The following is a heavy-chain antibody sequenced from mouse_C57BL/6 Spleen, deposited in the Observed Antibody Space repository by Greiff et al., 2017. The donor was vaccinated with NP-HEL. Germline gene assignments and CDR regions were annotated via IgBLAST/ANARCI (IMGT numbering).Heavy chain of an antibody. CDR3: ARYDGYYVDY. CDR1: GYTFTSYW. J-gene: IGHJ2*01. CDR2: IDPSDSET. D-gene: IGHD2-3*01. V-gene: IGHV1-52*01. Sequence: QVQLQQPGAELVRPGSSVKLSCKASGYTFTSYWMQWVKQRPIQGLEWIGNIDPSDSETHYNQKFKDKATLTVDKSSSTAYMQLSSLTSEDSAVYYCARYDGYYVDYWGQGTTLTVSS.